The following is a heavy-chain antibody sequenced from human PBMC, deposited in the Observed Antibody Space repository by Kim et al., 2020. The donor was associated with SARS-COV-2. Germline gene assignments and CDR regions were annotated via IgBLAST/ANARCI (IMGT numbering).Heavy chain of an antibody. V-gene: IGHV3-15*01. J-gene: IGHJ4*02. Sequence: GGSLRLSCAASGFTFTTAWMSWVRQAPGKGLECVALFKGKTDGATTEYAAPVKGRITISKDESKNTLYLQMNSLQTEDTAQYYCTVRGGSGCYFTSNNWGQGTLVTVSS. CDR3: TVRGGSGCYFTSNN. CDR1: GFTFTTAW. CDR2: FKGKTDGATT. D-gene: IGHD3-10*01.